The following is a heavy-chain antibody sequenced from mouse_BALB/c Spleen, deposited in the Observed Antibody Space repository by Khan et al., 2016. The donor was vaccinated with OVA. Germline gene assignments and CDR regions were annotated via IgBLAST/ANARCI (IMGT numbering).Heavy chain of an antibody. J-gene: IGHJ1*01. Sequence: EVELVESGGGLVQPGGSRKLSCAASGFTFSSFGMHWVRQAPEKGLEWVAYVSFGSATIYYADTVKGRFTIFRDNPKNTLFLQMTSLRSEDTAIYYCARSLITTWYCDVWGAGTTVTVSS. CDR2: VSFGSATI. CDR1: GFTFSSFG. CDR3: ARSLITTWYCDV. V-gene: IGHV5-17*02. D-gene: IGHD2-4*01.